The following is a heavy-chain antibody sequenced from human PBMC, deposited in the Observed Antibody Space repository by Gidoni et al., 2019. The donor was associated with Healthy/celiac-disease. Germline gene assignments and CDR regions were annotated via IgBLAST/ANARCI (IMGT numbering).Heavy chain of an antibody. V-gene: IGHV3-21*01. CDR1: GFTFSSYS. CDR2: ISSSSSYI. D-gene: IGHD3-22*01. Sequence: ELQLVASGVGLVQPGGSLRLSCAASGFTFSSYSMNWVRQAPGKGLEWVSSISSSSSYIYYADSVKGRFTISRDNAKNSLYLQMNSLRAEDTAVYYCARPPYDSSGGDFDYWGQGTLVTVSS. CDR3: ARPPYDSSGGDFDY. J-gene: IGHJ4*02.